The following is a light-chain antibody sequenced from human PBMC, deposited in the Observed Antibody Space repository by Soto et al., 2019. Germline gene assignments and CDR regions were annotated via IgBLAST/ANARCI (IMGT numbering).Light chain of an antibody. J-gene: IGLJ2*01. CDR3: QSYDSSLSGSV. V-gene: IGLV1-40*01. CDR2: GNS. Sequence: QSVLTQPPSVSGAPGQRVTISCTGSSFNIGAGYDVHWYQQLPGTAPKLLIYGNSNRPSGVPDRFSGSKSGTSASLAITGLQAEDEADYYCQSYDSSLSGSVFGGGTKLNVL. CDR1: SFNIGAGYD.